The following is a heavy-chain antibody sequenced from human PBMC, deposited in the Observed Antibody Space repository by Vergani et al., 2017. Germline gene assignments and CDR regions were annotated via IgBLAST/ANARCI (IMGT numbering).Heavy chain of an antibody. CDR1: GFTFSSYA. V-gene: IGHV3-30-3*01. J-gene: IGHJ5*02. D-gene: IGHD4-11*01. Sequence: QVQLVESGGGVVQPGRSLRLSCAASGFTFSSYAMHWVRQAPGKGLEWVAVISYDGSNKYYADSVKGRFTISRDNSKNPLYLQMNSLRAEDTAVYYCARDPSTVTTYLYNWFDPWGQGTLVTVSS. CDR2: ISYDGSNK. CDR3: ARDPSTVTTYLYNWFDP.